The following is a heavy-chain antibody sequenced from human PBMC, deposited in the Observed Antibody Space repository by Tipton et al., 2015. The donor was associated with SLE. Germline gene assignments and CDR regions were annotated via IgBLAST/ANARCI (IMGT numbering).Heavy chain of an antibody. V-gene: IGHV3-23*01. J-gene: IGHJ4*02. CDR2: ISGSGGST. CDR3: ARDRIAVAYFDY. CDR1: GFTFSSYA. Sequence: SLRLSCAASGFTFSSYAMSWVRQAPGKGLEWVSAISGSGGSTYYADSVKGRFTISRDNSKNTLYLQMNSLRTEDTAMYYCARDRIAVAYFDYWGQGTLVTVSS. D-gene: IGHD6-19*01.